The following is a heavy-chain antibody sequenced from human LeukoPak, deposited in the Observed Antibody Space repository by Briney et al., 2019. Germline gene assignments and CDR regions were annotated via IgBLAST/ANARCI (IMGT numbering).Heavy chain of an antibody. CDR2: IYYSGST. Sequence: SETLSLTCAVYGGSFSGYYWSWIRQPPGKGLEWIGYIYYSGSTNYNPSLKSRVTISVDTSKNQFSLKLSSVTAADTAVYYCARGHWYSSSRFDYWGQGTLVTVSS. CDR1: GGSFSGYY. CDR3: ARGHWYSSSRFDY. D-gene: IGHD6-6*01. J-gene: IGHJ4*02. V-gene: IGHV4-59*01.